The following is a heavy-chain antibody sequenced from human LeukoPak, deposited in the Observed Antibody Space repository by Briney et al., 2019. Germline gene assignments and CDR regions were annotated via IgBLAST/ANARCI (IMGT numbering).Heavy chain of an antibody. CDR2: ISSSSSTI. D-gene: IGHD2-21*02. J-gene: IGHJ6*02. V-gene: IGHV3-48*02. CDR1: GFTFSSYS. CDR3: ARRRVTATFGMDV. Sequence: GGSLRLSCAASGFTFSSYSMNWVRQAPGKGLEWVSYISSSSSTIYYADSVKGRFTISRDNAKNSLYLQMNCLRDEDTAVYYCARRRVTATFGMDVWGQGTTVTVSS.